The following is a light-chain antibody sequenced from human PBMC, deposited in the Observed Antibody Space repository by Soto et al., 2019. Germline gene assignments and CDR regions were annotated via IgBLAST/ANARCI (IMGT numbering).Light chain of an antibody. CDR1: QSVSSNN. CDR3: QQYGRSPFT. Sequence: EIVLTQSPGTLSLSPGEIATLSCRASQSVSSNNLAWYQQRPGQAPRVVIYGASTRATGIPERFSGSGSGTDFTLTISRLEPEDFAVYSCQQYGRSPFTFGPGTKVDI. J-gene: IGKJ3*01. CDR2: GAS. V-gene: IGKV3-20*01.